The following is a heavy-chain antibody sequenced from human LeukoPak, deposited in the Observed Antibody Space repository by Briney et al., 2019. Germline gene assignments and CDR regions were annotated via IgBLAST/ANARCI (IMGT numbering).Heavy chain of an antibody. CDR2: ISTSGSGI. V-gene: IGHV3-48*03. Sequence: GRSLRLSCAASGFTFSSYAMHWVRQAPGKGLEWVSYISTSGSGIYYADSVKGRFTIARDNAGNSLYLQMNSLRAEDTAVYYCARHFPLFRYGSGALGSYYGMDVWGQGTTVTVSS. D-gene: IGHD3-10*01. J-gene: IGHJ6*02. CDR3: ARHFPLFRYGSGALGSYYGMDV. CDR1: GFTFSSYA.